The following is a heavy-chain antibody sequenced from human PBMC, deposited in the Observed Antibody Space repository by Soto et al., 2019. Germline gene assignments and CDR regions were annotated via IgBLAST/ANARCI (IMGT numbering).Heavy chain of an antibody. V-gene: IGHV1-46*01. Sequence: QVQLVQSGAEVKKPGASVKVSCKASGYTFTSYYMHWVRQAPGRGLQWMGIINPSGGSTSYAQKFQGRVTMTRDTSTSTVYMELSSLRSEDTAVYYCALYGSGSNFDYWGQGTLVTVSS. CDR1: GYTFTSYY. CDR3: ALYGSGSNFDY. CDR2: INPSGGST. D-gene: IGHD3-10*01. J-gene: IGHJ4*02.